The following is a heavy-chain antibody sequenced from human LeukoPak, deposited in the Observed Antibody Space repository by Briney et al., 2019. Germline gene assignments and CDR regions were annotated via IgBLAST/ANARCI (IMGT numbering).Heavy chain of an antibody. D-gene: IGHD3-22*01. Sequence: GGSLRLSCAASGFIVSHKYMAWVRQAPGKGLEWLSIIYTAGNTVSAESVKGRFIISRDNSRNTIHLQMNSLRDDDTAVYYCARGQIDLLRNYFDSWGPGTLVAVSS. CDR2: IYTAGNT. CDR1: GFIVSHKY. CDR3: ARGQIDLLRNYFDS. J-gene: IGHJ4*02. V-gene: IGHV3-66*01.